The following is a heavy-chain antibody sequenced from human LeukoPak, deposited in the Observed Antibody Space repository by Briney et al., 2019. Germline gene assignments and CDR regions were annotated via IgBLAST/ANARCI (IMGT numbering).Heavy chain of an antibody. CDR2: IYYTGTT. V-gene: IGHV4-59*01. D-gene: IGHD2/OR15-2a*01. J-gene: IGHJ4*02. Sequence: SETLSLTCTVSGGSISTYYWSWIRQPPGKGLEWIGYIYYTGTTYYNPSLKSRVTISVDTSKNLFSLKLTSVTAADTALYYCARDNSIALDYWGQGTLVTVSS. CDR1: GGSISTYY. CDR3: ARDNSIALDY.